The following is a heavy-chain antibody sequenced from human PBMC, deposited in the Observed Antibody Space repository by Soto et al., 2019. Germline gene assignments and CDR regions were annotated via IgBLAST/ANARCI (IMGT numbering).Heavy chain of an antibody. V-gene: IGHV1-69*12. J-gene: IGHJ6*02. CDR3: ARATGTTSRDYYYAMDV. D-gene: IGHD1-7*01. Sequence: QVQLVQSGAEVKKPESSVKVSCKASGGTFSSYAISWVRQAPGQGLEWMGGIIPIFGTANYAQKFQGRVTITAXXSXSXXYMELSSLRSEDTAVYYCARATGTTSRDYYYAMDVWGQGTTVTVSS. CDR1: GGTFSSYA. CDR2: IIPIFGTA.